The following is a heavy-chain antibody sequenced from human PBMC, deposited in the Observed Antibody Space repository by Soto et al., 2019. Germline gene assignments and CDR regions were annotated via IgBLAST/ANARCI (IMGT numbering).Heavy chain of an antibody. CDR2: ITGSGSDT. J-gene: IGHJ4*02. V-gene: IGHV3-23*01. D-gene: IGHD3-10*01. Sequence: EVQLLESGGGLVQPAGSLRLSCAASGFTFNNYAMGWVRQAPGKGLEWVSAITGSGSDTYYLDSVKGRFTISRDNSKNTLYLQMDSLRADDTAIYYCAKLGSSSWSPHYYFDYWGQGTLVTVSS. CDR1: GFTFNNYA. CDR3: AKLGSSSWSPHYYFDY.